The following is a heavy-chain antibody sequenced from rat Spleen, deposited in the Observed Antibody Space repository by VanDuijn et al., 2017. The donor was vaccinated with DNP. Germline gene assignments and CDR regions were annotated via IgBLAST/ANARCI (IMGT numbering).Heavy chain of an antibody. D-gene: IGHD1-4*01. CDR2: ISYDGSST. Sequence: EVQLVESGGGLVQPGRSLILSCTASGFTFSDHNMAWVRQAPKKGLEWVATISYDGSSTYYRDSVKGRFTISRDNAKNTLYLQMDSLRSEDTATYYCASRPPPTRGPFDYWGQGVMVTVSS. CDR1: GFTFSDHN. CDR3: ASRPPPTRGPFDY. J-gene: IGHJ2*01. V-gene: IGHV5-7*01.